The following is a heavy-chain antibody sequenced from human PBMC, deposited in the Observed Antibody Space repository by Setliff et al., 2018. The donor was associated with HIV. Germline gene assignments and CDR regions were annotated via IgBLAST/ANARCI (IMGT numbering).Heavy chain of an antibody. CDR1: GGSISGYY. CDR3: ARSVDTTLVPAYYFDY. V-gene: IGHV4-59*01. D-gene: IGHD5-18*01. CDR2: IYYRGST. J-gene: IGHJ4*02. Sequence: SETLSLTCTVSGGSISGYYWSWIRQPPGKGLEWIGYIYYRGSTDYNPSLKSRVTISIDTSKNQFSLKLSSVTAADTAVYYCARSVDTTLVPAYYFDYWGQGTLVTVAS.